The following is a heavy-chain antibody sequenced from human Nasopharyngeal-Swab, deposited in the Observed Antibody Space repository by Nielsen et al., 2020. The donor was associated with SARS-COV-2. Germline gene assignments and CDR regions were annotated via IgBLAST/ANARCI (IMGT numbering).Heavy chain of an antibody. V-gene: IGHV4-34*01. Sequence: SETLSLTSAFYGGSFSGYYWSWIRQPPGKGLEWIGEINHSGSTNYNPSLKSRVTISVDTSKNQFSLKLSSVTAADTAVYYCARGPHHGGFDYWGQGTLVTVSS. CDR1: GGSFSGYY. CDR3: ARGPHHGGFDY. D-gene: IGHD3-16*01. CDR2: INHSGST. J-gene: IGHJ4*02.